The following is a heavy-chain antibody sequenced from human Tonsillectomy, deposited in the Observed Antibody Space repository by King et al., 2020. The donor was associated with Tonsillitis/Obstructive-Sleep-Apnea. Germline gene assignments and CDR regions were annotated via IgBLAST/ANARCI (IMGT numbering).Heavy chain of an antibody. Sequence: QLVQSGGGLVKPGGSLRLSCAVSGFTFSDYFMSWSRQAPGPWLEWLSYISSVGSHTSYADSVKGRFTISRDNANHLLYLQMASLRAEDTALYYCARPGDDLRCDFWVQGALVTVST. J-gene: IGHJ4*02. D-gene: IGHD1-1*01. CDR2: ISSVGSHT. CDR1: GFTFSDYF. CDR3: ARPGDDLRCDF. V-gene: IGHV3-11*05.